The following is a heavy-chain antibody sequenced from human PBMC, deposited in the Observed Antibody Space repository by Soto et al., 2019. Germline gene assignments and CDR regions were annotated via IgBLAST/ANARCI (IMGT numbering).Heavy chain of an antibody. J-gene: IGHJ2*01. CDR3: ARDTLWCSWYAGNSPGWYFDL. CDR1: GFTVSSYS. Sequence: EVQLVESGGGLVKPGGSLRLSCGASGFTVSSYSMNWVRQAPGRGLEWVSSISSSSTYIHYADSMKGRFTISRDNAKNSLYLQMNSLRVEDTAVYYCARDTLWCSWYAGNSPGWYFDLWGRGTLVTVSS. CDR2: ISSSSTYI. V-gene: IGHV3-21*02. D-gene: IGHD6-13*01.